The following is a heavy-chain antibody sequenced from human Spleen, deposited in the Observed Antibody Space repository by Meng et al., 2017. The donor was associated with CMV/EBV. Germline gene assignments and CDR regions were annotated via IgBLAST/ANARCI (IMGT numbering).Heavy chain of an antibody. CDR1: GFTFSSYW. CDR3: ARDRPITIFDY. J-gene: IGHJ4*02. Sequence: GESLKISCAASGFTFSSYWMSWVRQAPGKGLEWVSSISSTSSYIYYADSVKGRFTISRDNAKNSLYLQMNSLRAEDTAVYYCARDRPITIFDYWGQGILVTVSS. CDR2: ISSTSSYI. V-gene: IGHV3-21*06. D-gene: IGHD3-3*01.